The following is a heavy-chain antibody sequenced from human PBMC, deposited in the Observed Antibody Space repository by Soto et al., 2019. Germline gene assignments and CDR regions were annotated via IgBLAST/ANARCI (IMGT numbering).Heavy chain of an antibody. CDR2: ISPYSGNT. CDR3: AMVDNYVTPTPQDV. J-gene: IGHJ6*02. D-gene: IGHD3-16*01. V-gene: IGHV1-18*01. Sequence: QVQLVQSGDEVRKPGSSVKVSCKASGYIFVNYGIAWVRQAPGQGLEWMGWISPYSGNTHYASKVQGRITMXTXTXXSTADMDLGSLTSDDTAVYYCAMVDNYVTPTPQDVWGQGTTVTVSS. CDR1: GYIFVNYG.